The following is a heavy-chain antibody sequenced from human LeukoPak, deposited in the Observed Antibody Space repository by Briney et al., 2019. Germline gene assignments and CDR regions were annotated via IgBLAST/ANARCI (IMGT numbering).Heavy chain of an antibody. CDR1: GGTCSSSS. V-gene: IGHV1-69*01. Sequence: SVNLSCNASGGTCSSSSITWSRHPHGQGLEWTGGVMPLFNTANYAQQFQGRVTITSGEATSTAYMELSSLRFEDTAMYYRARVDRSHYYLAVWDKGTTVTVSS. J-gene: IGHJ6*03. CDR2: VMPLFNTA. CDR3: ARVDRSHYYLAV.